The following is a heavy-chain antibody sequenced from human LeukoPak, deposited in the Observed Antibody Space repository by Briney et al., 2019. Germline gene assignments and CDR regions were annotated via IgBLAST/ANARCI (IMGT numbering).Heavy chain of an antibody. V-gene: IGHV3-21*01. CDR2: ISSSSSYI. D-gene: IGHD2-2*01. CDR1: GFPFSRYS. CDR3: ASILDPYCSSTSCTDY. J-gene: IGHJ4*02. Sequence: GGPLRLFCAASGFPFSRYSMHWVRQAPGKGLEWVSSISSSSSYIYYADSVKGRFTISRDNAKNSLYLQMNSLRAEDTAVYYCASILDPYCSSTSCTDYWGQGTLVTVSS.